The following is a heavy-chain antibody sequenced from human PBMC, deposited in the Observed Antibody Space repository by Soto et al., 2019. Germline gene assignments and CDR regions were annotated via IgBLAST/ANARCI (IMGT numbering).Heavy chain of an antibody. CDR2: IYYSGST. Sequence: QVQLQESGPGLVKPSQTLSLTCTVSGGSISSGGYYWSWIRQHPGKGLEWIGYIYYSGSTYYNPSLKRRDTISVDTSKNQFSLKLSSVTAADTAVYYCATFVAAAGNAAFDIWGQGTMVTVSS. J-gene: IGHJ3*02. D-gene: IGHD6-13*01. CDR3: ATFVAAAGNAAFDI. V-gene: IGHV4-31*03. CDR1: GGSISSGGYY.